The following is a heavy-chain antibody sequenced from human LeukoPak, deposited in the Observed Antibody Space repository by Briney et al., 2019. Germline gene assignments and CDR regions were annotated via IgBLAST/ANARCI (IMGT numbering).Heavy chain of an antibody. CDR3: ARDRSSDYYYMDV. CDR1: GRTFSSYA. J-gene: IGHJ6*03. V-gene: IGHV1-69*05. Sequence: SVKVSCKASGRTFSSYAISWVRQAPGQGLEWMGGIIPIFGTANYAQKFQGGVTITTDESTSTAYMELSSLRSEDTAVYYCARDRSSDYYYMDVWGKGTTVTVSS. CDR2: IIPIFGTA. D-gene: IGHD6-6*01.